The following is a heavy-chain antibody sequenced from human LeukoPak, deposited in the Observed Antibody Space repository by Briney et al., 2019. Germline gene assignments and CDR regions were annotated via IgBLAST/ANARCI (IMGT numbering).Heavy chain of an antibody. J-gene: IGHJ4*02. Sequence: SETLSLTCTVSGGSIGSSSYYWGWIRQPPGKGLEWIGRIYHSGSTYYDPSLKSRVTISVDTSRNQFSLKLSSVTAADTAVYYCARAREPLIYTYYFEYWGQGTLVTVSS. D-gene: IGHD1-14*01. V-gene: IGHV4-39*07. CDR3: ARAREPLIYTYYFEY. CDR2: IYHSGST. CDR1: GGSIGSSSYY.